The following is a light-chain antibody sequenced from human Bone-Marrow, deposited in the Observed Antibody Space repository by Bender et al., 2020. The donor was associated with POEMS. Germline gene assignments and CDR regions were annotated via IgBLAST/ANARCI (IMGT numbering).Light chain of an antibody. Sequence: QSALTQPRSVSGSPGQSVTISCTGTSNDVGGYNSVSWYQLHPGKAPKLIIYDVSQRPSGVPDRFSGSKSGNTASLTISGLQSEDEADYYCAAWEDSLNGWVFGGGTKLTVL. V-gene: IGLV2-11*01. CDR1: SNDVGGYNS. CDR3: AAWEDSLNGWV. CDR2: DVS. J-gene: IGLJ3*02.